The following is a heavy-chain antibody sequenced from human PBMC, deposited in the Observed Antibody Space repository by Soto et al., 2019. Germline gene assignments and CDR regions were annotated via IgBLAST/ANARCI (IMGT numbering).Heavy chain of an antibody. D-gene: IGHD6-6*01. CDR3: ARVSSSWLKAYYFDY. CDR1: GFTFSSYS. V-gene: IGHV3-48*02. CDR2: ISSSSSTI. Sequence: GGSLRLSCAASGFTFSSYSMNWVRQAPGKGLEWVSYISSSSSTIYYADSVKGRFTISRDNAKNSLYLQMNSLRDEDTAVYYCARVSSSWLKAYYFDYWGPGTLVTVSS. J-gene: IGHJ4*02.